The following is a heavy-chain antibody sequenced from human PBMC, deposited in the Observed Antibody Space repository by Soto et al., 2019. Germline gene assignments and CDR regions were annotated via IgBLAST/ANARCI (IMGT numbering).Heavy chain of an antibody. CDR1: GFTFTSYT. D-gene: IGHD6-13*01. CDR3: ARARVYATGPLDF. CDR2: ISSSSDYI. J-gene: IGHJ4*02. V-gene: IGHV3-21*06. Sequence: GSLRLSCAASGFTFTSYTMNWVRQAPGKGLEWVSSISSSSDYIYYADSMKGRVTISRDNAKNSLFLDMNSLTGEDTAVYYCARARVYATGPLDFWGQGTLVTVSS.